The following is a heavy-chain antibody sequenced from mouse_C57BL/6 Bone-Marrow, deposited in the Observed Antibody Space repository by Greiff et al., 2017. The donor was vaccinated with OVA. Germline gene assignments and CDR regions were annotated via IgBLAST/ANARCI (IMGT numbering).Heavy chain of an antibody. Sequence: VQLQQSGAELVKPGASVKLSCKASGYTFTSYWMHWVKQRPGQGLEWIGMIHPNSGSTNYNEKFKSKATLTVDKSSSTAYMQLSSLTSEDSAVYYCARDYSNYVDYFDYWGQGTTLTVSS. D-gene: IGHD2-5*01. CDR2: IHPNSGST. CDR3: ARDYSNYVDYFDY. V-gene: IGHV1-64*01. CDR1: GYTFTSYW. J-gene: IGHJ2*01.